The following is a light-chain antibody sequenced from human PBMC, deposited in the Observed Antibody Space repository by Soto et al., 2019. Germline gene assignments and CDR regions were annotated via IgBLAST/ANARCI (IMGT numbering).Light chain of an antibody. V-gene: IGLV2-14*03. CDR3: SSYTSATTLV. Sequence: QSALTQPASVSGSRGQSITISCTGTSSDVGGYNYVSWYQHHPGKAPKVMIYDVSNRPSGVSNRFSGSKSGNTASLTISGLQAEDEADYDCSSYTSATTLVFGTGTKLTVL. J-gene: IGLJ1*01. CDR2: DVS. CDR1: SSDVGGYNY.